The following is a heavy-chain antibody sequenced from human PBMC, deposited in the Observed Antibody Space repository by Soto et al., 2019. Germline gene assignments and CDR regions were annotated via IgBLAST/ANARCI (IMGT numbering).Heavy chain of an antibody. D-gene: IGHD6-13*01. V-gene: IGHV4-30-2*01. Sequence: LSLTCAVSGGSISSGGYSWSWIRQPPGKGLEWIGYIYHSGSTYYNPSLKSRVTISVDRSKNQFSLKLSSVTAAVTAVYYCARGRAAHYYFDYWGQGTLVTVSS. CDR3: ARGRAAHYYFDY. CDR1: GGSISSGGYS. J-gene: IGHJ4*02. CDR2: IYHSGST.